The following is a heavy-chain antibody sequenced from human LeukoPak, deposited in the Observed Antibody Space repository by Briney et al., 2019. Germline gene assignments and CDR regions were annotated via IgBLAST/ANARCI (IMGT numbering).Heavy chain of an antibody. CDR3: ARGITLGGIGHLDV. V-gene: IGHV1-2*02. CDR1: GYTFTGYY. D-gene: IGHD7-27*01. Sequence: ASVKVSRKASGYTFTGYYIHWVRQAPGQGLQWMGWINPNSGGTYYAQTFQGRVIMTRDTSISTAYMELSRLTSDDTAVYYCARGITLGGIGHLDVWGQGTMVTVSS. CDR2: INPNSGGT. J-gene: IGHJ3*01.